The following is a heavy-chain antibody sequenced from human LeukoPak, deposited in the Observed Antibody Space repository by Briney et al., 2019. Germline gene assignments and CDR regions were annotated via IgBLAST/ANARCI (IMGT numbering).Heavy chain of an antibody. CDR3: ARGSLIAAAGTSTYDY. D-gene: IGHD6-13*01. J-gene: IGHJ4*02. CDR1: GFTFDDYG. V-gene: IGHV3-20*01. CDR2: INWNGGST. Sequence: GGSLRLSCAASGFTFDDYGMSRVRQAPGKGLEWVSGINWNGGSTGYADSVKGRFTISRDNAKNSLYLQMNSLRAEDTALYHCARGSLIAAAGTSTYDYWGQGTLVTVSS.